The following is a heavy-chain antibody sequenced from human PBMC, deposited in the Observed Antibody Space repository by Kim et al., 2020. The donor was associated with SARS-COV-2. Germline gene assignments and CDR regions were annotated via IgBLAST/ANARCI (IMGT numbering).Heavy chain of an antibody. D-gene: IGHD1-26*01. CDR3: AKEYWERGQRSHFLDF. CDR2: VSGSGGGT. V-gene: IGHV3-23*01. J-gene: IGHJ6*01. CDR1: GFTFSNFA. Sequence: GGSLRLSCAASGFTFSNFAVTWVRQAPGKGLEWVASVSGSGGGTLYSDAVKGRFTITRDNSKNTLYLQMNSMRAEETALYYWAKEYWERGQRSHFLDFWG.